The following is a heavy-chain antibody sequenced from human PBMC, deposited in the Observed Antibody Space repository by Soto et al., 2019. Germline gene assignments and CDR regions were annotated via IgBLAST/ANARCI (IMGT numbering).Heavy chain of an antibody. CDR2: ISGSGGST. D-gene: IGHD6-19*01. J-gene: IGHJ4*02. CDR3: AKTPVERDRSGWYVGY. Sequence: GGSLRLSCAASGFTFSSYAMSWVRQAPGKGLEWGSAISGSGGSTYYADSVKGRFTTSRDNSKNTLYLQMNSLRAEDTALYYCAKTPVERDRSGWYVGYWGQGTLVTVSS. CDR1: GFTFSSYA. V-gene: IGHV3-23*01.